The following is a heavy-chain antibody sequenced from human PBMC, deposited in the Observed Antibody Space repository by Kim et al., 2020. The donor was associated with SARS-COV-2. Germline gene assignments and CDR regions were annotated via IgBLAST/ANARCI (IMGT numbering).Heavy chain of an antibody. V-gene: IGHV5-51*01. CDR3: ARLVRAVAGGYYFDY. CDR2: IYPGDSDT. CDR1: GYSFTSYW. D-gene: IGHD6-19*01. Sequence: GESLKISCKGSGYSFTSYWIGWVRQMPGKGLEWMGIIYPGDSDTRYSPSFQGQVTISADKSISTAYLQWSSLKASDTAMYYCARLVRAVAGGYYFDYWGQGTLVTVSS. J-gene: IGHJ4*02.